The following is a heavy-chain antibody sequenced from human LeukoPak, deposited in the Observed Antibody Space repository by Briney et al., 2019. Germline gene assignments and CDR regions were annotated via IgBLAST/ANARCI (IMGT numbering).Heavy chain of an antibody. D-gene: IGHD2-2*01. CDR1: GGSISSGGYY. Sequence: PSETLSLTCTVSGGSISSGGYYWSWIRQPPGKGLEWIGYIYHSGSTYYNPSLKSRVTISVDRSKNQFSLKLSSVTAADTAVYYCARSSSTRPFIEVGWFDPWGQGTLVTVSS. CDR2: IYHSGST. CDR3: ARSSSTRPFIEVGWFDP. J-gene: IGHJ5*02. V-gene: IGHV4-30-2*01.